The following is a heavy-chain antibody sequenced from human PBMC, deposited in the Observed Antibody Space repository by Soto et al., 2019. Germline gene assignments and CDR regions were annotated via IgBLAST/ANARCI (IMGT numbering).Heavy chain of an antibody. J-gene: IGHJ6*02. CDR1: GFTFSSYA. V-gene: IGHV3-23*01. CDR3: AKDFWFYGDHYDSSGYYRRPYYYYYYGMDV. Sequence: GGSLRLSCAASGFTFSSYAMSWVRQAPGKGLEWVSAISGSGGSTYYADSVKGRFTISRDNSKNTLYLQMNSLRAEDTAVYYCAKDFWFYGDHYDSSGYYRRPYYYYYYGMDVWGQGTTVTVSS. CDR2: ISGSGGST. D-gene: IGHD3-22*01.